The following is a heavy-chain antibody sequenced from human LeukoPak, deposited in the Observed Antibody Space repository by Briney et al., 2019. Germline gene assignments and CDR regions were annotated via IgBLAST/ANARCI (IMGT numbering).Heavy chain of an antibody. Sequence: ASVKVSCKASGYTFTGYYMHWVRQAPGQGLEWMGRINPNSGGTNHAQKFQGRVTMTRDTSISTAYMELSRLRSDDTAVYYCARVAGYCSSTSAAGGSCYSPDYWGQGTLITVSS. D-gene: IGHD2-2*01. CDR1: GYTFTGYY. V-gene: IGHV1-2*06. CDR2: INPNSGGT. CDR3: ARVAGYCSSTSAAGGSCYSPDY. J-gene: IGHJ4*02.